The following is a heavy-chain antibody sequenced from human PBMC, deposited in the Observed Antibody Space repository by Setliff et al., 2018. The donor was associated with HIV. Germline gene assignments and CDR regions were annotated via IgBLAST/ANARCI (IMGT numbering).Heavy chain of an antibody. V-gene: IGHV4-4*02. CDR1: GGSISSNHW. D-gene: IGHD3-10*01. Sequence: SETLSLTCAVSGGSISSNHWWSWVRQPPGKGLEWIGEMHHSGSNNYNPSLTSRVIISVDKSNNLFFLNLTSVTAADTAVYYCARGDPLRFLDYLGQGTLVTVSS. CDR2: MHHSGSN. J-gene: IGHJ4*02. CDR3: ARGDPLRFLDY.